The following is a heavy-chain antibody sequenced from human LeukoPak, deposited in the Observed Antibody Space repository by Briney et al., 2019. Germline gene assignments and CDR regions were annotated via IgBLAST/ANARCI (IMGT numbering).Heavy chain of an antibody. V-gene: IGHV3-9*01. CDR2: ISWNSGSI. Sequence: GGSLRLSCAASGLTFNSYAMSWVRQAPGKGLEWVSGISWNSGSIGYADSVKGRFTISRDNAKNSLYLQMNSLRAEDTALYYCVVQRYSSSWYSALRPRLGVTVTTNWGQGTLVTVSS. CDR3: VVQRYSSSWYSALRPRLGVTVTTN. CDR1: GLTFNSYA. J-gene: IGHJ4*02. D-gene: IGHD6-13*01.